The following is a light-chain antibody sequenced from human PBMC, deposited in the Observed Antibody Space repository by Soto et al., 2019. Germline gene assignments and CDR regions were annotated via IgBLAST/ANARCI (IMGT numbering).Light chain of an antibody. J-gene: IGKJ1*01. CDR1: QRVISHF. CDR2: GAS. CDR3: QKFDRSLPSWK. V-gene: IGKV3-20*01. Sequence: ETVLTQSPGTRSLSPGERSTLSCWASQRVISHFLAWYQHIPGQAPRLLIYGASTSATGIPGRFSGSVSGTDFALTIIRLEPEHFEVYYCQKFDRSLPSWKFGQGNKVELK.